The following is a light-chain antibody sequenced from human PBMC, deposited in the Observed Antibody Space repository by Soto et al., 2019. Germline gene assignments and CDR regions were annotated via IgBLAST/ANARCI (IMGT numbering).Light chain of an antibody. J-gene: IGKJ4*02. V-gene: IGKV3-20*01. Sequence: EIVLTQSPGTLSLSPGERATLSCRASQSVSSSYLAWYQQKPGQAPRQLIYGASSRATGLSDRFSGCGTGTHFTLTIASLEPEEFAVYYCLHYRISFGGGTRVEIK. CDR2: GAS. CDR3: LHYRIS. CDR1: QSVSSSY.